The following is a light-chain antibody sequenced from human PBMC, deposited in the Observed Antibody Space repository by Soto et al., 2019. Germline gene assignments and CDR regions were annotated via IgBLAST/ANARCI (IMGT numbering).Light chain of an antibody. V-gene: IGLV1-44*01. CDR2: SNN. CDR3: AAWDDSLNGWV. J-gene: IGLJ3*02. CDR1: SSNIGSNT. Sequence: QSVLTRPPSASGTPGQRVTISCSGSSSNIGSNTVNWYQQLPGTAPKLLIYSNNQRPSGVPDRFSGSKSGTSASLAISGLQSEDEADYYCAAWDDSLNGWVFGGGTKLTVL.